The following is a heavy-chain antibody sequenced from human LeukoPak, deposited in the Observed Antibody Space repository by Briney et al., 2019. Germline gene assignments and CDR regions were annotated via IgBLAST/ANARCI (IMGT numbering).Heavy chain of an antibody. J-gene: IGHJ4*02. Sequence: GGSLRLSCTASGFTFSDYPMSWVRQAPRMGLEWLAFITTKPYGESFDYPASVSGRFIVSRDDSNNVPYLHMNFLRTDDTDVYYCLRALAPTGGQWYFDFSGQGTMVTVSS. CDR2: ITTKPYGESF. V-gene: IGHV3-49*04. D-gene: IGHD2-8*01. CDR3: LRALAPTGGQWYFDF. CDR1: GFTFSDYP.